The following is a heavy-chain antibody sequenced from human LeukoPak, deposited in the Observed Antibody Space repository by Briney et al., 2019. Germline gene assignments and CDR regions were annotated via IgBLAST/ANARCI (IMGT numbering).Heavy chain of an antibody. J-gene: IGHJ1*01. CDR2: IYYSGST. V-gene: IGHV4-61*05. D-gene: IGHD3-10*01. Sequence: SETLSLTCTVSGGSISSSSYYWGWIRQPPGKGLEWIGHIYYSGSTNYNPSLKSRVTISVDTSKNQFSLKLNSVTAADTAVYYCARQTGYFRYWGQGTLVAVSS. CDR1: GGSISSSSYY. CDR3: ARQTGYFRY.